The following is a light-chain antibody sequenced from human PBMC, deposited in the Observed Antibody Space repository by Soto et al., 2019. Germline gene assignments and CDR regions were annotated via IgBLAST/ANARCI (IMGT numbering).Light chain of an antibody. J-gene: IGLJ3*02. V-gene: IGLV1-44*01. Sequence: QSVLTQPPSASGTPGQRVTISCSGSGSNIGTNPVNWYQQLPGTAPKLLIYRTDQRPAGIPDRFSGSKSGTSASLDISGLQSDDEADYYCTAWDGSLDGRVFGGGTKVTVL. CDR1: GSNIGTNP. CDR3: TAWDGSLDGRV. CDR2: RTD.